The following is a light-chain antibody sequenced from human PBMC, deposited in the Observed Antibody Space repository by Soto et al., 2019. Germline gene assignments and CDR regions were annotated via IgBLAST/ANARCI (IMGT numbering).Light chain of an antibody. J-gene: IGLJ3*02. CDR2: DNN. CDR3: ETWDSSLSAGV. CDR1: SSNIGEKY. V-gene: IGLV1-51*01. Sequence: QAVVTQPPSVSAAPGQRVTISCSGSSSNIGEKYVSWYQQLPGTAPKLLIYDNNKRPSGVPDRFSGSKSGTSATLDITGLQTGDEADYYCETWDSSLSAGVFGGGTKSPS.